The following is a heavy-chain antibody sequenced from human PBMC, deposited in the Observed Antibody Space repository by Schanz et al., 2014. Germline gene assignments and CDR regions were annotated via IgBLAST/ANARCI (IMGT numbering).Heavy chain of an antibody. CDR3: AKGRFGELSAFDI. CDR1: GFTFRGYA. V-gene: IGHV3-23*04. Sequence: EVQLVESGGGLVQPGGSLRLSCAASGFTFRGYAMSWVRQAPGRGLEWVSGFDAHDGRAYYADSAKGRFTISRDNSKSTLYVEMNSLRVEDTAVYYCAKGRFGELSAFDIWGQGTMVTVSS. J-gene: IGHJ3*02. CDR2: FDAHDGRA. D-gene: IGHD3-10*01.